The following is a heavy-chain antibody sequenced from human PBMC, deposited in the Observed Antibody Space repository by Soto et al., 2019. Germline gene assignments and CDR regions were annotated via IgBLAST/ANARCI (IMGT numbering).Heavy chain of an antibody. D-gene: IGHD4-17*01. CDR3: ARGPRRTVTTIYYYYGMDV. CDR1: GFTFSSYW. CDR2: IKQDGSEK. V-gene: IGHV3-7*01. J-gene: IGHJ6*02. Sequence: PGGSLRLSCAASGFTFSSYWMSWVRQAPGKGLEWVANIKQDGSEKYYVDSVKGRFTISRDNAKNSLYLQMNSLRAEDTAVYYCARGPRRTVTTIYYYYGMDVWGQGTTVTVSS.